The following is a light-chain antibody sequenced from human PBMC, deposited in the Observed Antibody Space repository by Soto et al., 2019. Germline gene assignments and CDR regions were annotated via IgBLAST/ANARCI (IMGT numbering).Light chain of an antibody. J-gene: IGKJ1*01. CDR2: DAS. CDR3: QQYNNYWST. Sequence: DIQMTQSPSTLSASVGDRVTITCRASQSISSWLAWYQQKPGKAPKLLIYDASSLESGVPSRFSGSGSGTEFTLTISSLQPDDVANYYCQQYNNYWSTFGQGTKVEIK. V-gene: IGKV1-5*01. CDR1: QSISSW.